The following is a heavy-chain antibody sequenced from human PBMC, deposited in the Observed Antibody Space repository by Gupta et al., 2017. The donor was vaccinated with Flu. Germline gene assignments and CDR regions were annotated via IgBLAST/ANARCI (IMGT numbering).Heavy chain of an antibody. D-gene: IGHD6-13*01. J-gene: IGHJ4*02. CDR1: GFPFGRFG. CDR2: IGDAGDS. Sequence: EVQLLESGGGLVQPGGSLRLSCAASGFPFGRFGMIWVRQAPGKGLEWVSGIGDAGDSYYADSVKGRFTISRDNSKNILYVQMDDLRVEDTAVYYCAKETASIGTPVFDSWGQGIRVIVSS. V-gene: IGHV3-23*01. CDR3: AKETASIGTPVFDS.